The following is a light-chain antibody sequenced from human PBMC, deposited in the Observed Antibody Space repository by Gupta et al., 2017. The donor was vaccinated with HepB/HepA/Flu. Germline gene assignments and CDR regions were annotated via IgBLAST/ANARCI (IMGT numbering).Light chain of an antibody. CDR3: QSTDISGVV. V-gene: IGLV3-25*03. J-gene: IGLJ2*01. Sequence: SELPQPPSVSVSPGQTARITCSGDALPRKYAYWYQQRPGQAPVLIIYKNSERPLGIPGRYSGFRSGTTVTLTIRGGQAEDEDDYYCQSTDISGVVFGGGTKVTVL. CDR2: KNS. CDR1: ALPRKY.